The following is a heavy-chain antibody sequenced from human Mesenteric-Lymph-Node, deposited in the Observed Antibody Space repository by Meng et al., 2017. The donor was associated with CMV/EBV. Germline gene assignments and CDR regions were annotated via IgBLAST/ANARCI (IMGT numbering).Heavy chain of an antibody. J-gene: IGHJ4*02. CDR2: TYYSGST. D-gene: IGHD3-10*01. CDR1: GVSITSGDYY. Sequence: SCTVSGVSITSGDYYWSWIRQPPGKGLEWIGYTYYSGSTYYNPSLKSRVSISLDTSKNQFSLKLSSVTAADTAVYYCARNYYGSGSYRWGQGTLVTVSS. CDR3: ARNYYGSGSYR. V-gene: IGHV4-30-4*08.